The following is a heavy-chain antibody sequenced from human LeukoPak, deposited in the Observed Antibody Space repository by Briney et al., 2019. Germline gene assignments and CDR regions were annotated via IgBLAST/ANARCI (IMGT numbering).Heavy chain of an antibody. J-gene: IGHJ4*02. CDR2: IYYSGST. Sequence: SETLSLTCTVSGGSISSYYWSWIRQPPGKGLEWIGYIYYSGSTNYNPSLKSRVTISVDTSKNQFSLKLSSVTAADTAVYYCARVKGLVRRANDYWGQGTLVTVSS. CDR3: ARVKGLVRRANDY. V-gene: IGHV4-59*12. CDR1: GGSISSYY. D-gene: IGHD6-19*01.